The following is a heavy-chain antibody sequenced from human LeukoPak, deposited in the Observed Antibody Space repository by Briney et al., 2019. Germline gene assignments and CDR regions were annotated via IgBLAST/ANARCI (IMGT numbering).Heavy chain of an antibody. CDR2: IFHTGSA. D-gene: IGHD2-15*01. CDR3: ATYGGNAGAHYFGY. Sequence: PSETLSLTCTVSGGSITSNYWSWIRQPPGRGLEWVAYIFHTGSANYNPSLKSRITISVDTSKNQISLKVRSVTAADTAVYYCATYGGNAGAHYFGYWGQGTLVAVSS. J-gene: IGHJ4*02. V-gene: IGHV4-59*08. CDR1: GGSITSNY.